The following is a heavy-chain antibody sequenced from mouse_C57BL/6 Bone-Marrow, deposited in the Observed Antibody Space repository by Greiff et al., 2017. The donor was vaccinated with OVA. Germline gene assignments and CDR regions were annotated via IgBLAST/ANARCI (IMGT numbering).Heavy chain of an antibody. CDR2: IDPEDGDT. Sequence: EVQLQQSGAELVRPGASVKLSCTASGFNIKDYYMHWVKQRPEQGLEWIGRIDPEDGDTEYAPKFQGKATMTADTSSNTAYLQLSSLTSEDTAVYYCTTGGNYYGNPHWYFDVWGTGTTVTVSS. CDR1: GFNIKDYY. D-gene: IGHD2-1*01. CDR3: TTGGNYYGNPHWYFDV. V-gene: IGHV14-1*01. J-gene: IGHJ1*03.